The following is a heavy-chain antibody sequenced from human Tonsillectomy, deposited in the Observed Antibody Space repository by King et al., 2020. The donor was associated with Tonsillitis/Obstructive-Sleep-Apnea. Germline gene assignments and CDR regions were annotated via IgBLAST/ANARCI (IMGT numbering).Heavy chain of an antibody. CDR3: ARDAVVGRYIDS. CDR1: RYTFTKYY. CDR2: INPSSGVT. D-gene: IGHD1-14*01. J-gene: IGHJ4*02. V-gene: IGHV1-46*01. Sequence: VQLVESGAEVKTPGASVRVSCKASRYTFTKYYIHWVRQARGQGLEWMGIINPSSGVTTYAQKFQGRVTMTSDTSANTVYLELSSLRSEDTAVYYCARDAVVGRYIDSWGQGTLVTVSS.